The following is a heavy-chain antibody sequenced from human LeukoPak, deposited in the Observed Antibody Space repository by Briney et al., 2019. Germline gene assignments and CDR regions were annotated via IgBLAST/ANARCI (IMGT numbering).Heavy chain of an antibody. J-gene: IGHJ4*02. V-gene: IGHV3-23*01. D-gene: IGHD5-18*01. CDR1: GFPLSSYA. CDR2: ISGGGST. Sequence: GGSLRLSCAASGFPLSSYAMSWVRQAPGKGLEWVSAISGGGSTNYAGSVKGRFTISRDNSKNTLYLQMNSLRAEDTAIYYCAKGGAARFDYWGQGTLVTVSS. CDR3: AKGGAARFDY.